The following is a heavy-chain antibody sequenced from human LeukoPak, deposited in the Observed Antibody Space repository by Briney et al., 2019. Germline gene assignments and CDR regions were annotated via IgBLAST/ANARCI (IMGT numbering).Heavy chain of an antibody. CDR2: ISSSSSYI. CDR1: GFTFSSYS. Sequence: GGSLRLSCAASGFTFSSYSMNWVRQAPGKGPEWVSSISSSSSYIYYADSVKGRFTIFRDNAKNSLYLQMNSLRAEDTAVYYCARFRCSSTSCYSIGYYYGMDVWGQGTTVTVSS. J-gene: IGHJ6*02. D-gene: IGHD2-2*02. CDR3: ARFRCSSTSCYSIGYYYGMDV. V-gene: IGHV3-21*01.